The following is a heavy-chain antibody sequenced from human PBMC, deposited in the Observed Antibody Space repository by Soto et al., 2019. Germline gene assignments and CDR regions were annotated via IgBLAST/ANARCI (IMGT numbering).Heavy chain of an antibody. Sequence: GGSLRLSCAASGFTFSSYAMSWVRQAPGKGLEWVSAISGSGGSTYYADSVKGRFTISRDNSKNTLYLQMNSLRAEDTAVYYCAKDPPPDIAVDGMNLEYYFDYWGQGTLVTVSS. J-gene: IGHJ4*02. V-gene: IGHV3-23*01. CDR2: ISGSGGST. CDR1: GFTFSSYA. D-gene: IGHD6-19*01. CDR3: AKDPPPDIAVDGMNLEYYFDY.